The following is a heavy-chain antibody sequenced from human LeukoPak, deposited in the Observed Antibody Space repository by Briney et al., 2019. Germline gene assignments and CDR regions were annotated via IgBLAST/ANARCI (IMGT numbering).Heavy chain of an antibody. D-gene: IGHD6-19*01. Sequence: PGGSLRLSCAASGFTFSSYALSWVRQAPGKGLEWVSTISGSGHTTYYADSVKGRFTISRDNSKNTLYLQMSSLRAEDTAVYSCAKDWSPRWLVLRDDTEYFHHWGQGTLVTVSS. CDR3: AKDWSPRWLVLRDDTEYFHH. J-gene: IGHJ1*01. CDR1: GFTFSSYA. CDR2: ISGSGHTT. V-gene: IGHV3-23*01.